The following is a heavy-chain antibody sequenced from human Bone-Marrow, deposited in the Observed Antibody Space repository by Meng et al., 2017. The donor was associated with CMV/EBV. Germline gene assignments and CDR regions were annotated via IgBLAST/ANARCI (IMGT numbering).Heavy chain of an antibody. Sequence: GESLKISCAASGFSFSRFPMHWVRQAPGKGLEWVALISHDGTNKYYADSVRGRFTISRDNSKNTLYLQMNSLRAEDTAVYYCAKDPLRYCSSTSCYTILEDAFDIWGQGTMVTVSS. V-gene: IGHV3-30-3*01. J-gene: IGHJ3*02. D-gene: IGHD2-2*02. CDR3: AKDPLRYCSSTSCYTILEDAFDI. CDR1: GFSFSRFP. CDR2: ISHDGTNK.